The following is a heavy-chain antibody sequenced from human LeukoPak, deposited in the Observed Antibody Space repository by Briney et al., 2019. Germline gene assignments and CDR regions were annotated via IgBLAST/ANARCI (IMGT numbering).Heavy chain of an antibody. Sequence: ASVKVSFKASGYTFTSYGISWVRQAPGQGLEWMGWINAYNGNTNSAQKLQGRVTMTTDTSTSTAYMELRSLRSDDTAVYYCARALLLRGVMIGNDYWGQGTLVTVSS. CDR1: GYTFTSYG. V-gene: IGHV1-18*01. J-gene: IGHJ4*02. D-gene: IGHD3-10*01. CDR2: INAYNGNT. CDR3: ARALLLRGVMIGNDY.